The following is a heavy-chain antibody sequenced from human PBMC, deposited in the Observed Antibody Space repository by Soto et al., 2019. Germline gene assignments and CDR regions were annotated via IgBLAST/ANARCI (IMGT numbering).Heavy chain of an antibody. Sequence: GASVKVSCKASGYTFTSYGISWVRQAPGQGLEWMGWISAYNGNTNYAQKFQGRVTMTTDTSTSTAYMELSSLRSEDTAVYYCARSIVVVTAADYWGQGTLVTVSS. CDR3: ARSIVVVTAADY. D-gene: IGHD2-21*02. V-gene: IGHV1-18*01. J-gene: IGHJ4*02. CDR1: GYTFTSYG. CDR2: ISAYNGNT.